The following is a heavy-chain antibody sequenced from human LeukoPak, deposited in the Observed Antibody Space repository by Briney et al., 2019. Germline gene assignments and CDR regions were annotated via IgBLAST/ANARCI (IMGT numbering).Heavy chain of an antibody. V-gene: IGHV3-23*01. CDR2: FKTNSGQV. D-gene: IGHD4-11*01. Sequence: GGSLRLSCVASGFTFSDYAMNWVRQAPGKGPEWVSTFKTNSGQVYHAESVRGRFTISRDNSKNTVYLQMSSLRAEDTALYYCARSVPDYTRFDYWGQGALVTVSP. J-gene: IGHJ4*02. CDR3: ARSVPDYTRFDY. CDR1: GFTFSDYA.